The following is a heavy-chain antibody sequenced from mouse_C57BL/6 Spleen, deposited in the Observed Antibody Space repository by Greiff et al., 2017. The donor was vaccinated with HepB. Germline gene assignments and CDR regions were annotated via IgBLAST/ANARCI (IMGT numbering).Heavy chain of an antibody. Sequence: VQLQQSGAELVKPGASVKLSCKASGYTFTSYWMQWVKQRPGQGLEWIGEIDPSDSYTNYNQKFKGKATLTVDTSSSTAYMQLSSLTSEDSAVYYCARGGNSRGFAYWGQGTLVTVSA. CDR3: ARGGNSRGFAY. CDR1: GYTFTSYW. D-gene: IGHD2-1*01. CDR2: IDPSDSYT. J-gene: IGHJ3*01. V-gene: IGHV1-50*01.